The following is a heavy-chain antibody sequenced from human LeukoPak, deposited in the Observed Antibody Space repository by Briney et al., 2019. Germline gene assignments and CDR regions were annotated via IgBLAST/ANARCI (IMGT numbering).Heavy chain of an antibody. CDR2: INSDGTST. V-gene: IGHV3-74*01. D-gene: IGHD2-8*02. J-gene: IGHJ3*02. Sequence: GGSLRLSCAASGFTFSNHWLHWVRQAPGKGLVWVSRINSDGTSTIYADSVKGRFTISRDNAKSTVYLQMNSLRAEDTAEYYCARTGTGGDLDIWGQGTMVTVSS. CDR1: GFTFSNHW. CDR3: ARTGTGGDLDI.